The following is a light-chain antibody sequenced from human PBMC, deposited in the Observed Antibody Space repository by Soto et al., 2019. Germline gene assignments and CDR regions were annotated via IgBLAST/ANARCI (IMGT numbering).Light chain of an antibody. Sequence: QSALTQPASVSGSPGQSITISCTGTSSDVGGYNYVSWHQQHPGKAPKLMIYDVTNRPSGVSNRFSGSKSASTASLTISGLQAEDEADYYCSSYSSSSTLVVFGGGTQLTVL. CDR1: SSDVGGYNY. J-gene: IGLJ7*01. CDR2: DVT. CDR3: SSYSSSSTLVV. V-gene: IGLV2-14*01.